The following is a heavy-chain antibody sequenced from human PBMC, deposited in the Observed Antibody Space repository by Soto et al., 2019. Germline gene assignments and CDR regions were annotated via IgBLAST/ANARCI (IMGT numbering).Heavy chain of an antibody. Sequence: EVQLVETGGGLIQPGGSLRLSCAASGFTVSSNYISWVRQAPGKGLEWVSVIYSGGSTYYADSVKGRFTISRDNSKNTLYLQMNSLRAEDTAVYYCARDRGVSPHNYYYYGMDVWGQGTTVTVSS. V-gene: IGHV3-53*02. CDR1: GFTVSSNY. D-gene: IGHD3-10*01. J-gene: IGHJ6*02. CDR3: ARDRGVSPHNYYYYGMDV. CDR2: IYSGGST.